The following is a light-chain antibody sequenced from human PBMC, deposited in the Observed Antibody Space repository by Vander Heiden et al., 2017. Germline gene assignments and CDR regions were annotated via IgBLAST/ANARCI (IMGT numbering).Light chain of an antibody. CDR3: QSYDSSLSGVV. V-gene: IGLV1-40*01. J-gene: IGLJ2*01. CDR1: SSNIGAGYD. CDR2: GNS. Sequence: QSVLTQPPSVSRAPGQMVTISCTGSSSNIGAGYDVHWYQQLPGTAPKLLIYGNSNRPSGVPDRFSGSKSGTSASLAITGLQAEDEADYYCQSYDSSLSGVVFGGGTKLTVL.